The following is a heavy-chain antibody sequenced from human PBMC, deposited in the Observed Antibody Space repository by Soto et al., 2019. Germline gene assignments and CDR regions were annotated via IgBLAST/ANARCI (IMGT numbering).Heavy chain of an antibody. J-gene: IGHJ4*02. Sequence: QVQLQESGPRLVKPSQTLSLTCTVSGGSISSGGYYWSWIRQHPGKGLEWIGYIFYSGSTYYNPSLKSRVTISVDTSKNQFSLKQSSVTAADTAVYYCATYGSGSYKPTTFDYWGQGTLVTVSS. D-gene: IGHD3-10*01. CDR1: GGSISSGGYY. CDR2: IFYSGST. V-gene: IGHV4-31*03. CDR3: ATYGSGSYKPTTFDY.